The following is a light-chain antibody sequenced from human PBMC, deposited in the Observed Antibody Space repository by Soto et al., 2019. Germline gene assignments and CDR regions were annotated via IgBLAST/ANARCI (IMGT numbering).Light chain of an antibody. Sequence: DIQMTQSPSTLSASVGDRVTITCRASQSISSRLAWYQQKPGKAPKLLIYKASSLESGVPSRFSGSGSGTEFTLTISSLQPDDFATYYCQQYNGYPWTFGQGTKVEIK. J-gene: IGKJ1*01. CDR3: QQYNGYPWT. CDR1: QSISSR. CDR2: KAS. V-gene: IGKV1-5*03.